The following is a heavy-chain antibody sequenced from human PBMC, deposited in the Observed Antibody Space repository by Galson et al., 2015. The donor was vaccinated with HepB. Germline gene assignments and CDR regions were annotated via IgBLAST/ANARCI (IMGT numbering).Heavy chain of an antibody. D-gene: IGHD3-22*01. V-gene: IGHV3-11*06. CDR3: ARDPKYYYDSSGYLEGAFDI. Sequence: SLRLSCAASGFTFSDYYMSWIRQAPGKGLEWVSYISSSSSYTNYADSVKGRFTISRDNAKNSLYLQMNSLRAEDTAVYYCARDPKYYYDSSGYLEGAFDIWGQGTMVTVSS. CDR2: ISSSSSYT. J-gene: IGHJ3*02. CDR1: GFTFSDYY.